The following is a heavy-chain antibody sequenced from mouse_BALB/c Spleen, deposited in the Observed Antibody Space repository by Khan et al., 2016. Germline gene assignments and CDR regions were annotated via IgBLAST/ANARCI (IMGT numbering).Heavy chain of an antibody. D-gene: IGHD1-1*01. Sequence: LVKTGASVKISCKASGYSFTGYYMHWVKQSHGKSLEWIGYITSYNSATSYNQKFKGKATFTVDTSSSTAYMQFNSLTSEDSAVYYCASPYGSSYVGFAYWGQGTLVTVSA. V-gene: IGHV1S34*01. CDR2: ITSYNSAT. CDR1: GYSFTGYY. CDR3: ASPYGSSYVGFAY. J-gene: IGHJ3*01.